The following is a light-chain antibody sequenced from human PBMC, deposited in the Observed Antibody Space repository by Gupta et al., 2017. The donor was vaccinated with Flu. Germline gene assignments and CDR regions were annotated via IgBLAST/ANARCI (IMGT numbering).Light chain of an antibody. J-gene: IGKJ4*01. CDR1: QGIRNN. CDR3: RQHNYYPIT. V-gene: IGKV1-17*01. Sequence: DIQMTQSPSSLSASVGDRVTITCRASQGIRNNLAWYQQEPGKAPKRLIYVASSLQSGVPSRFSGSGSGTEFTLTISSLQPEDFATYYCRQHNYYPITFGRGTKVDI. CDR2: VAS.